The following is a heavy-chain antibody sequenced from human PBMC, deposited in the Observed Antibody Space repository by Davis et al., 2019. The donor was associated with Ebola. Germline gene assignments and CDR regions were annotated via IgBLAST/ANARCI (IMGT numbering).Heavy chain of an antibody. Sequence: ASVKVSCKVSGNTLSKFSIYWVRHAPGVGLEWMGGFNPEDSETIYAQKFQGRVTVTEDTSTETAYMELTSLKFEDTAIYYCVTSRWFDPWGQGTLVTVSS. D-gene: IGHD2-2*01. CDR1: GNTLSKFS. CDR3: VTSRWFDP. J-gene: IGHJ5*02. CDR2: FNPEDSET. V-gene: IGHV1-24*01.